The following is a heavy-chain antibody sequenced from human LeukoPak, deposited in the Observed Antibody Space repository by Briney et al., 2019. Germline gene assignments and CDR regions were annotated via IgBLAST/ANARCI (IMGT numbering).Heavy chain of an antibody. J-gene: IGHJ4*02. CDR1: XXTFSSXS. CDR2: ISSSSSYI. Sequence: SLGLSCXXXXXTFSSXSMNWVRQAPGKGLEWVSSISSSSSYIYYADSVKGRFTISRDNAKNSLYLQMNSLRAEDTAVYYCARDSSSWYSSAFFDYWGQGTLVTVSS. V-gene: IGHV3-21*01. D-gene: IGHD6-13*01. CDR3: ARDSSSWYSSAFFDY.